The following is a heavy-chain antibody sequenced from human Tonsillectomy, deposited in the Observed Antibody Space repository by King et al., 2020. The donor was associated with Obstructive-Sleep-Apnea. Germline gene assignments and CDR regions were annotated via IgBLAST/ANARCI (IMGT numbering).Heavy chain of an antibody. CDR2: IYYSGST. CDR3: ARDRAYDILRYGMDV. D-gene: IGHD3-9*01. Sequence: VQLQESGPGLVKPSETLSLTCTVSGGSISSYYWSWIRQPPGKGLEWIGYIYYSGSTNYNPSLKSRVTISVDTSKNQFSLKLSSVTAADTAVYYCARDRAYDILRYGMDVWGQGTTVTVSS. CDR1: GGSISSYY. J-gene: IGHJ6*02. V-gene: IGHV4-59*01.